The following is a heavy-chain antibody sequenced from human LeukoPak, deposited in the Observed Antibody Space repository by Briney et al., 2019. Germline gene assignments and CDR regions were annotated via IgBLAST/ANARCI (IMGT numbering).Heavy chain of an antibody. V-gene: IGHV1-2*02. J-gene: IGHJ4*02. CDR1: GYTFTGYY. CDR2: INTNSGGT. Sequence: ASVKVSCNASGYTFTGYYMHWVRQAPGQGLEWMGWINTNSGGTNYAQKFQGRVTMTRDTSISTAYMELSRLRSDDTAVYYCARGYCSSTSCYFRYWGQGTLVTVSS. CDR3: ARGYCSSTSCYFRY. D-gene: IGHD2-2*01.